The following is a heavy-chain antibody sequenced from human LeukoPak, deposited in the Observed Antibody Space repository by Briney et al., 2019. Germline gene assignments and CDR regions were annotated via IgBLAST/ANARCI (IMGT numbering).Heavy chain of an antibody. V-gene: IGHV3-30*18. J-gene: IGHJ4*02. CDR2: ISYDGSNE. CDR1: GFTFSSYG. Sequence: PGGSLRLSCAASGFTFSSYGMQWVRQAPGKGLEWVAVISYDGSNEYYADSVKGRFTISRDNSKNTLYLQMNSLRAEDTAVYYCAKDHLLLGYCSGDSCYSGAIDYWGQGTLVTVSS. CDR3: AKDHLLLGYCSGDSCYSGAIDY. D-gene: IGHD2-15*01.